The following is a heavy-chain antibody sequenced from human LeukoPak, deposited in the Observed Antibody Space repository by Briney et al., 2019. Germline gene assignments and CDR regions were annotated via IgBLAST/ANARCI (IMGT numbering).Heavy chain of an antibody. V-gene: IGHV4-61*02. D-gene: IGHD1-1*01. CDR3: ARDNRVERSAFDI. J-gene: IGHJ3*02. CDR1: GGSISSGSYY. CDR2: IYTSGST. Sequence: SETLSLTCTVSGGSISSGSYYWSWIRRPAGKGLEWIGRIYTSGSTNYNPSLKSRVTISVDTSKNQFSLKLSSVTAADTAVYYCARDNRVERSAFDIWGQGTMVTVSS.